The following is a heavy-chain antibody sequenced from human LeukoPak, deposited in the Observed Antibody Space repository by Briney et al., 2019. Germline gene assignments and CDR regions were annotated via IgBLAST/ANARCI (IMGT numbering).Heavy chain of an antibody. J-gene: IGHJ4*02. CDR2: IIPIFRAT. CDR1: GGTFSSYG. Sequence: GASVKVSCKPSGGTFSSYGVSWVRQAPGQGLEWMGGIIPIFRATNCAQRFRGRVTITADESTSTAYMELSSLRSEDTAVYYCARSQRAGYNVYYFDSWGQGTLVTVSS. D-gene: IGHD5-24*01. CDR3: ARSQRAGYNVYYFDS. V-gene: IGHV1-69*13.